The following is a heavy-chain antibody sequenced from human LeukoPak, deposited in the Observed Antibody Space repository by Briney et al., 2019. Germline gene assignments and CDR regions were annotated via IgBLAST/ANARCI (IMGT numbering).Heavy chain of an antibody. CDR2: ISHSGSA. D-gene: IGHD3-16*01. J-gene: IGHJ4*02. CDR3: ARERLGGDYYFDY. CDR1: GGSFIGYY. V-gene: IGHV4-34*01. Sequence: PSETLSLTCAVYGGSFIGYYWNWIRQSPGKGLEWIGEISHSGSANYNPSLKSRVTISVDTSKNQFSLKLSSVTAADTAIYYCARERLGGDYYFDYWGQGTLVTVST.